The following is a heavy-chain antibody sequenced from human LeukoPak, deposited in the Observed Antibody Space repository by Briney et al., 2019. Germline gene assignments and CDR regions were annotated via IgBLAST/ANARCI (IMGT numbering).Heavy chain of an antibody. CDR3: ARDHNNGDPVDY. V-gene: IGHV3-21*01. J-gene: IGHJ4*02. CDR1: GFTFSTYG. Sequence: GGSLRLSCAASGFTFSTYGMSWVRQAPGKGLEWVSSISSSSSYIYYADSVKGRFTISRDNAKNSLYLQMNSLRAEDTAVYYCARDHNNGDPVDYWGQGTLVTVSS. CDR2: ISSSSSYI. D-gene: IGHD4-17*01.